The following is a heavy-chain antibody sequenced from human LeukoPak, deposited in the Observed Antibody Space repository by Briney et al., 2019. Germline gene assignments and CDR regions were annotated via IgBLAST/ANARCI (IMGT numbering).Heavy chain of an antibody. Sequence: ASVKVSCKASGYTFIGYYIHWVRQAPGQGLEWMGWINPNSGGTNYAQRFQGRVSMTRNTPISTAYMELSRLTSDDTAVYFCAREGDPAMGFGQSDYWAQGTLVTVSS. CDR1: GYTFIGYY. J-gene: IGHJ4*02. V-gene: IGHV1-2*02. CDR2: INPNSGGT. CDR3: AREGDPAMGFGQSDY. D-gene: IGHD5-18*01.